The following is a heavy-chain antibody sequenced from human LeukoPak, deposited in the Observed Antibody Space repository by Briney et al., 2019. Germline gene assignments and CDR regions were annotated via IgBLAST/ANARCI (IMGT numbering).Heavy chain of an antibody. D-gene: IGHD6-13*01. CDR1: GYTFTGYY. CDR3: ARSYSNSWGAFDI. J-gene: IGHJ3*02. Sequence: ASVKVSCKASGYTFTGYYMHWVRQAPGQGLEWMGWINPNSGGTNYAQKFQGRVTMTRDTSISTAYMELSRLRSDDTAVYYCARSYSNSWGAFDIWAQGTMVTVSS. CDR2: INPNSGGT. V-gene: IGHV1-2*02.